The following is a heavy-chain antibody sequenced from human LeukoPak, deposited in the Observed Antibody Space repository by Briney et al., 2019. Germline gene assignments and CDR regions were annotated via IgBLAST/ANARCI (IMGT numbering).Heavy chain of an antibody. J-gene: IGHJ6*02. CDR1: AFIFSGHW. Sequence: GGSLRLSCEGSAFIFSGHWMNWVRQTPGKGLEWVASIKEDGSERQYVDSVKGRFSISRDNTKGSLFLQLNSLRAEDTAVYYCARINDFWGGPTLDVWGQGTTVTVSS. D-gene: IGHD3-3*01. V-gene: IGHV3-7*03. CDR3: ARINDFWGGPTLDV. CDR2: IKEDGSER.